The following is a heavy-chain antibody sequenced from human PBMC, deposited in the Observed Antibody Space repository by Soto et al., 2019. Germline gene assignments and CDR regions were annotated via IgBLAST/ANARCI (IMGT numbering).Heavy chain of an antibody. J-gene: IGHJ6*02. D-gene: IGHD3-3*01. CDR1: GFTFSDYY. CDR2: ISSSGSTI. V-gene: IGHV3-11*01. Sequence: PGGSLRLSCAASGFTFSDYYMSWIRQAPGKGLEWVSYISSSGSTIYYADSVKGRFTISRDNAKNSLYLQMNSLRAEDTAVYYCARDITIFGVVIIHYYGMDVWGQGTTVTVSS. CDR3: ARDITIFGVVIIHYYGMDV.